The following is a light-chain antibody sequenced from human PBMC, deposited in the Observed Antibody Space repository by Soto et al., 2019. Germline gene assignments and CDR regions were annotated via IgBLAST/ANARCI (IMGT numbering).Light chain of an antibody. CDR3: QQRSSWPRFS. V-gene: IGKV3-11*01. J-gene: IGKJ3*01. Sequence: VLTQSPATLSLSPGERATLSCRASQSVGSYLAWYKQKPGQAPRLLIYGASNRAIDIPARFSGSGSGTDFTLTISSREPEDFAVYYCQQRSSWPRFSFGPGTKVDIK. CDR2: GAS. CDR1: QSVGSY.